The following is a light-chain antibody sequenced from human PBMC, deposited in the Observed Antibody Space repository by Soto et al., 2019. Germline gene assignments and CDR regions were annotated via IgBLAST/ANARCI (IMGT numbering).Light chain of an antibody. CDR2: QDN. V-gene: IGLV3-1*01. CDR1: KLGDKY. Sequence: SSELTQPPSVSVSPGQTASITCSGDKLGDKYACWYQQRPGQSPVVVIYQDNKRPSGIPERFSGSNSGNTATLTISGTQAMDEADSYCQAWDSSIHVVFGGGTKLTVL. J-gene: IGLJ2*01. CDR3: QAWDSSIHVV.